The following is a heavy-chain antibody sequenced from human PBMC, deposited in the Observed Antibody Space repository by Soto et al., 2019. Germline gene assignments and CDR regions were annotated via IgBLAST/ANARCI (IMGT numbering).Heavy chain of an antibody. CDR1: GGSISSYDSC. CDR2: IYDGGTT. V-gene: IGHV4-30-4*01. J-gene: IGHJ4*02. Sequence: QVQLQESGPGLVKPSQTLSLTCTVSGGSISSYDSCWSWIRQSPDRGLEWIGQIYDGGTTYNNPSLKSRITISVDTSKTQFSLKLNSVSAADTAVYYCARGPSGDKVDYWGQGILVTVSS. CDR3: ARGPSGDKVDY. D-gene: IGHD7-27*01.